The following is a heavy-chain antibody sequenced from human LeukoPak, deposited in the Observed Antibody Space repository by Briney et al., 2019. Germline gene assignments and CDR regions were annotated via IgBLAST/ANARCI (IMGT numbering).Heavy chain of an antibody. D-gene: IGHD1-7*01. Sequence: RGESLKTSCQGSGFTFTNYWIGWVPQIPGKGLEWMGIVYPGYSDTKYSTSFDGQVTISADKSINTAYLKWSSLKASDSAIYYCARDWRRNWNYRGDFDYWGQGTLVTVSS. CDR1: GFTFTNYW. V-gene: IGHV5-51*01. CDR3: ARDWRRNWNYRGDFDY. CDR2: VYPGYSDT. J-gene: IGHJ4*02.